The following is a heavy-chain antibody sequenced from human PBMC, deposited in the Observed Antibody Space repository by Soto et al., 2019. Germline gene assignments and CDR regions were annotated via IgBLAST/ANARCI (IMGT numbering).Heavy chain of an antibody. D-gene: IGHD1-26*01. Sequence: QIQLVQSGAEVKKPGASVKVSCKASGYTFTSYGISWVRQSPGQGLEWMGWISAYNGHRNYAQKVPGRVTMTKDTSTNTAYMELRSLRSDDTAVYYCARDQVGATGDYWGQGTLVTVAS. CDR2: ISAYNGHR. V-gene: IGHV1-18*01. CDR3: ARDQVGATGDY. J-gene: IGHJ4*02. CDR1: GYTFTSYG.